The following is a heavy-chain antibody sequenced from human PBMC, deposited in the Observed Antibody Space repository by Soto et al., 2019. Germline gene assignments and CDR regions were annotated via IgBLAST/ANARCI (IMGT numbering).Heavy chain of an antibody. V-gene: IGHV4-59*08. D-gene: IGHD4-17*01. CDR3: ARLRDGDSNFDY. CDR2: IYYSGST. CDR1: GGSISSYY. Sequence: PSETLSLTCTVSGGSISSYYWSWIRQPPGKGLEWIGYIYYSGSTNYNPSLKSRVTISVDTSKNQFSLKLGSVTAADTAVYYCARLRDGDSNFDYWGQGTLVTVS. J-gene: IGHJ4*02.